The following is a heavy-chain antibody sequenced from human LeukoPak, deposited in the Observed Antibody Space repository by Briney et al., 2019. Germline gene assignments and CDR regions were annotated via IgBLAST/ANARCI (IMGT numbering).Heavy chain of an antibody. D-gene: IGHD1-26*01. CDR2: ISGSGGST. V-gene: IGHV3-23*01. CDR3: AKTYSGSYYPNWFDP. J-gene: IGHJ5*02. Sequence: GGSLRLSCAASGFTFSSYAMSWVRQAPGKGLGWVSAISGSGGSTYYADSVKGRFTISRDNSKNTLYLQMNSLRAEDTAVYYCAKTYSGSYYPNWFDPWGQGTLVTVCS. CDR1: GFTFSSYA.